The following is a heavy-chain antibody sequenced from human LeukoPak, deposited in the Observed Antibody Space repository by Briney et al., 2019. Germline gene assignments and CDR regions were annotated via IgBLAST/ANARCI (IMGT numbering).Heavy chain of an antibody. Sequence: ASVKISCKVSGYTFTDYYMHWVQQAPGKGLEWMGLVDPEDGETIYAEKFQGRVTTTADTSTDTAYTELSSLRSEDTAVYYCATLPGFVRGNYWGQGTLVTVSS. CDR2: VDPEDGET. CDR3: ATLPGFVRGNY. D-gene: IGHD3-10*01. V-gene: IGHV1-69-2*01. J-gene: IGHJ4*02. CDR1: GYTFTDYY.